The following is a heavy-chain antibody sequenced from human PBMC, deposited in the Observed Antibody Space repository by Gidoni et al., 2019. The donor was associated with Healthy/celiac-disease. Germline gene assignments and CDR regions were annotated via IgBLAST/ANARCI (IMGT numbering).Heavy chain of an antibody. Sequence: EVQLLESGGGLVQPGGSLRLSCAASGFTFSSYAMSWVRQAPGKGLEWVSAISGSGGSTYYADSVKCRFTISRDNSKNTLYLQMNSLRAEDTAVYYCRGYCSGGSCPDYWGQGTLVTVSS. CDR2: ISGSGGST. V-gene: IGHV3-23*01. D-gene: IGHD2-15*01. J-gene: IGHJ4*02. CDR1: GFTFSSYA. CDR3: RGYCSGGSCPDY.